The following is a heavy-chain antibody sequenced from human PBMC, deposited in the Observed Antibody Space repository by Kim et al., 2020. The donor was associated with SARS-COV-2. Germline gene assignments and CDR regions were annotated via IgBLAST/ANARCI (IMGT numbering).Heavy chain of an antibody. CDR2: ISSSGSTI. CDR3: ARDLALSTYYGSGSYTKH. CDR1: GFTFSSYE. D-gene: IGHD3-10*01. Sequence: GGSLRLSCAASGFTFSSYEMNWVRQAPGKGLEWVSYISSSGSTIYYADSVKGRFTISRDNAKNSLYLQMNSLRAEDTAVYYCARDLALSTYYGSGSYTKHWGQGTLVTVSS. V-gene: IGHV3-48*03. J-gene: IGHJ1*01.